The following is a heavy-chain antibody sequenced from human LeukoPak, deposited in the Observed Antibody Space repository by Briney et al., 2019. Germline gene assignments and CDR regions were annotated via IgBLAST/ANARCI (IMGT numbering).Heavy chain of an antibody. Sequence: GASVKVSCKASGYAFTSHDINWVRQATGQGLEWMGWMSPNSGATGYAQKFQGRVTMTSDSSISTAYMELSSLRSEDTAIYYCVRTPPNWGFDYWGQGTLVTVSS. CDR2: MSPNSGAT. V-gene: IGHV1-8*01. CDR1: GYAFTSHD. CDR3: VRTPPNWGFDY. J-gene: IGHJ4*02. D-gene: IGHD7-27*01.